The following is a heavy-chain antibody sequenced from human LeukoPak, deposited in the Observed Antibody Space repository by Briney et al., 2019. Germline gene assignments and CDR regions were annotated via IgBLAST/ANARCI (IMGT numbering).Heavy chain of an antibody. D-gene: IGHD1-26*01. J-gene: IGHJ3*02. Sequence: ASVKVSCKASGYTLTSYYMHWVRQAPGQGLEWMGIINPSGGSTSYAQKFQGRVTMTRDTSTSTVYMELSSLRSEDTAVYYCARELYSGSYRDAFDIWGQGTMVTVSS. CDR3: ARELYSGSYRDAFDI. V-gene: IGHV1-46*01. CDR2: INPSGGST. CDR1: GYTLTSYY.